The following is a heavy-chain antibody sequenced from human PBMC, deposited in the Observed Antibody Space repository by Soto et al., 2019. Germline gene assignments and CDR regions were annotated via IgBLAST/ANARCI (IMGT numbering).Heavy chain of an antibody. D-gene: IGHD3-3*01. V-gene: IGHV1-8*01. Sequence: QGLEWMGWMNPNSGNTGYAQKFQGRVTMTRNTSISTAYMELSSLRSEDTAVYYCAIFFLFGDFWRGYCYDGFDICGEGILV. CDR2: MNPNSGNT. CDR3: AIFFLFGDFWRGYCYDGFDI. J-gene: IGHJ3*02.